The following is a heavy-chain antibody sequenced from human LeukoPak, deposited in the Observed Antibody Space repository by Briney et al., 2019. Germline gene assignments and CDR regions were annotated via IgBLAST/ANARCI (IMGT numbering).Heavy chain of an antibody. CDR1: GYSISSGYY. CDR3: ARGGLGRLAEPFDY. Sequence: NPSETLSLTCTVSGYSISSGYYWGWIRQPPGKGLEWIGSIYHSGSTYYNPSLKSRVTISVDTSKNQFSLKLSSVTAADTAVYYCARGGLGRLAEPFDYWGLGTQVTVSS. J-gene: IGHJ4*02. D-gene: IGHD1-14*01. V-gene: IGHV4-38-2*02. CDR2: IYHSGST.